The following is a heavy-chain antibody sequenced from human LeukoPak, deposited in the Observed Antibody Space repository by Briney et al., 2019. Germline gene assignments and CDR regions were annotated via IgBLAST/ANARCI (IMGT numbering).Heavy chain of an antibody. D-gene: IGHD3-16*01. CDR1: GGTFSSYA. J-gene: IGHJ4*02. CDR3: ARLLPGGEMVDY. V-gene: IGHV1-69*05. CDR2: IIPIFGTA. Sequence: ASVKVSCKASGGTFSSYAISWVRQAPGQGLEWMGGIIPIFGTANYAQKFQGRVTITTDESTSTAYMELSSLRSEDTAVYYCARLLPGGEMVDYWGQGTLVTVSS.